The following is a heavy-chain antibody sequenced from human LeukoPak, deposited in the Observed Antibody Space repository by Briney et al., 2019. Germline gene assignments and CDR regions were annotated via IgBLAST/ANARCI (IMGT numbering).Heavy chain of an antibody. Sequence: SETLSLTCTVSGGSISSYYWSWIRQPAGKGLEWIGRIYTSGSTNYNPSLKSRVTMSVDTSKNQFSLKLSSVIAADTAVYYCARDLLDYGSGSLDAFDIWGQGTMVTVSS. J-gene: IGHJ3*02. D-gene: IGHD3-10*01. CDR3: ARDLLDYGSGSLDAFDI. V-gene: IGHV4-4*07. CDR1: GGSISSYY. CDR2: IYTSGST.